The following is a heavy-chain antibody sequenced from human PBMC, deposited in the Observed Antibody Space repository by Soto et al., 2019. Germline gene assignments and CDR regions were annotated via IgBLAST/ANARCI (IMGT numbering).Heavy chain of an antibody. CDR2: ISGSGGTT. D-gene: IGHD6-13*01. Sequence: GGSLRLSCAASGFTFSSYVMNWVRQAPGKGLEWVSGISGSGGTTYYADSVKGRFTISRDNSKNTLYLKMNSLKAEDTAVYYCAKVIGGAGTDFWGQGTLVTVSS. V-gene: IGHV3-23*01. J-gene: IGHJ4*02. CDR1: GFTFSSYV. CDR3: AKVIGGAGTDF.